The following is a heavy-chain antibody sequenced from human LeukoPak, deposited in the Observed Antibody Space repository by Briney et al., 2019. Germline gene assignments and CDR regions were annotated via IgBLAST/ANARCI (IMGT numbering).Heavy chain of an antibody. Sequence: KASQTLSLTCTVSGGSISGSGYYWSWIRQPPGKGLEWIGYIYHTGSTYYNPSLASRVTISVDTSKNQFSLKLSSVTAADTAVYYCARGGTGGYYYMDVWGKGTTVTVSS. D-gene: IGHD7-27*01. CDR1: GGSISGSGYY. J-gene: IGHJ6*03. CDR2: IYHTGST. CDR3: ARGGTGGYYYMDV. V-gene: IGHV4-30-2*01.